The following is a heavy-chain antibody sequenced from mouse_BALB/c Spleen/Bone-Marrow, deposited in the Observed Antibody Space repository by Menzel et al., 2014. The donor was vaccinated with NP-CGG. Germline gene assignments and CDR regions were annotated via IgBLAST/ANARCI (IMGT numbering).Heavy chain of an antibody. V-gene: IGHV6-6*02. CDR2: IRLKSNNYAT. D-gene: IGHD1-1*01. CDR1: GLTFSNYW. Sequence: EVQVVESGGGLVQPGGSMKLSCVASGLTFSNYWMNWVRQSPEKGLEWVAEIRLKSNNYATYYAESVKGRFTISRDDSKSSVYLQMNNLRAEDTGIYYCTRIYYYGSSYDWYFDVWGAGTTVTVSS. CDR3: TRIYYYGSSYDWYFDV. J-gene: IGHJ1*01.